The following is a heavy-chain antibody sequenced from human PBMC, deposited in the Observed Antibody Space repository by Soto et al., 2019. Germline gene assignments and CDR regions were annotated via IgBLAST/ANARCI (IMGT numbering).Heavy chain of an antibody. D-gene: IGHD3-10*01. CDR2: IIPIFGTA. CDR1: GGTFSSYA. J-gene: IGHJ3*02. CDR3: ARTNTMVRGVMTNAGDAFDI. Sequence: ASVKVSCKASGGTFSSYAISWVRQAPGQGLEWMGGIIPIFGTANYAQKFQGRVTITADESTSTAYMELSSLRSEDTAVYYCARTNTMVRGVMTNAGDAFDIWGQGTMVTVSS. V-gene: IGHV1-69*13.